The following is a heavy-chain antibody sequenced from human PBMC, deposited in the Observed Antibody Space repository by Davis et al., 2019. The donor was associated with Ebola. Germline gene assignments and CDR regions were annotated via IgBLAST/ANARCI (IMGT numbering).Heavy chain of an antibody. Sequence: ASVKVSCKASGYTFTSYDINWVRQATGQGLEWMGWMNPNSGNTGYAQKFQGRVTMTRNTSISTAYMELSSLRSEDTAVYYCAREKEKRIAARAYGMDVWGQGTTVTVSS. V-gene: IGHV1-8*01. CDR1: GYTFTSYD. CDR2: MNPNSGNT. D-gene: IGHD6-6*01. CDR3: AREKEKRIAARAYGMDV. J-gene: IGHJ6*02.